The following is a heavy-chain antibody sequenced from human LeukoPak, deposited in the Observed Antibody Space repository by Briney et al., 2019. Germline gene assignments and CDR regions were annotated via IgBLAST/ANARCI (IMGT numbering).Heavy chain of an antibody. CDR1: GFTFSDYY. Sequence: PGGSLRLSCAASGFTFSDYYMSWIRQAPGKGLEWVSYISSSGSTKYYADSVKGRFTISRDNAKNSLYLQMNSLRAEDTAVYYCARGHCYDSSGYYGLFDYWGQGTLVTVSS. CDR3: ARGHCYDSSGYYGLFDY. J-gene: IGHJ4*02. V-gene: IGHV3-11*01. CDR2: ISSSGSTK. D-gene: IGHD3-22*01.